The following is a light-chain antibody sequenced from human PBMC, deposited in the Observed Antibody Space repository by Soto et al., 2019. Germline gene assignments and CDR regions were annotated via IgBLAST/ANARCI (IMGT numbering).Light chain of an antibody. Sequence: DIQMTQSPSTPSASIRDRVTITSPASQSISSWLAWYQQKPGKAPKLLIYKASSLESGVPSRFSGSGSGTEFTLTISSLQPDDFATYYCQQYNSYPWTFGQGTKVDIK. CDR1: QSISSW. CDR2: KAS. J-gene: IGKJ1*01. CDR3: QQYNSYPWT. V-gene: IGKV1-5*03.